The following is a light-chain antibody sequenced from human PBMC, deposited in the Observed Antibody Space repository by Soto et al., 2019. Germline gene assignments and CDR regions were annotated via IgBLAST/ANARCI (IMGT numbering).Light chain of an antibody. CDR3: QQYNKWPLT. J-gene: IGKJ4*01. CDR1: QSVYTT. CDR2: SAS. V-gene: IGKV3-15*01. Sequence: EIVMTQSPATQSVSPGERATLSCRASQSVYTTLAWYQQRPGQAPRLLIYSASTRATGIPARFSGSGSGTEFTLTISSLQSEDFAVYYCQQYNKWPLTFGGGTTVEIK.